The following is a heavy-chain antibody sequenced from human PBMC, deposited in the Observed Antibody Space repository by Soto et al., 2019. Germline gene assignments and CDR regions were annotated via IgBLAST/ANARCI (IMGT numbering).Heavy chain of an antibody. CDR3: ARVWTTVTNWFDP. V-gene: IGHV4-4*02. CDR2: IYHSGST. Sequence: PSETLSLTCAVSGGSISSSNWWSWVRQPPGKGLEWIGEIYHSGSTYYSPSLKSRVTISVDKSKNQFSLKLSSVTAADTAVYYCARVWTTVTNWFDPWGQGTLVTVSS. CDR1: GGSISSSNW. D-gene: IGHD4-17*01. J-gene: IGHJ5*02.